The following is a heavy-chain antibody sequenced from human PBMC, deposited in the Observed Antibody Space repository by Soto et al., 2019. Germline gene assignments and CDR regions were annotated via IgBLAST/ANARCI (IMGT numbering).Heavy chain of an antibody. D-gene: IGHD3-22*01. CDR3: AKDLGITMIVVVPPRNAFDI. J-gene: IGHJ3*02. Sequence: AGGSLRLSCAASGFTFSSYAMSWVRQAPGKGLEWVSAISGSGGSTYYADSVKGRFTISRDNSKNTLYLQMNSLRAEDTAVYYCAKDLGITMIVVVPPRNAFDIWGQGTMVTVSS. V-gene: IGHV3-23*01. CDR2: ISGSGGST. CDR1: GFTFSSYA.